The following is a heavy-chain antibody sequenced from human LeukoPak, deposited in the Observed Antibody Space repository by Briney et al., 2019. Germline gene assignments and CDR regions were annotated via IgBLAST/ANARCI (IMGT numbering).Heavy chain of an antibody. J-gene: IGHJ1*01. Sequence: GGSLRLSCAASGFTVSTNYMNWVRQAPGKGLEWVSVIYSGGSTYYTDSVKGRFTISRDNSKNTLYLQMNSLRVEDTAVYYCVRTSSPVAYFQHWGQGTLVTVSS. CDR2: IYSGGST. CDR1: GFTVSTNY. D-gene: IGHD6-13*01. CDR3: VRTSSPVAYFQH. V-gene: IGHV3-66*01.